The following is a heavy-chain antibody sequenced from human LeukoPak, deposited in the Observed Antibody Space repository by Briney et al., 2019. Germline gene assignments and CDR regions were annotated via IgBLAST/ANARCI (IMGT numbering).Heavy chain of an antibody. CDR1: GLNFSSYA. CDR2: ISGSGGST. Sequence: PGGSLTLSCAASGLNFSSYAMSWVRQAPGKGLDWVSAISGSGGSTYYADSVKGRFTISRDNSKNTLYLQMNSLRAEDTAVYYCAKDRYSSGWYEYDYFDYWGQGTLVTVSS. J-gene: IGHJ4*02. V-gene: IGHV3-23*01. D-gene: IGHD6-19*01. CDR3: AKDRYSSGWYEYDYFDY.